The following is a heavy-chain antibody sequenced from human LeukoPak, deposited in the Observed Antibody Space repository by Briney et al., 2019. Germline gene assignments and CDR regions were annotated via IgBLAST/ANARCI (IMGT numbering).Heavy chain of an antibody. D-gene: IGHD4-17*01. CDR3: ARKPHYGDSPLFDY. CDR2: INTNTGNP. V-gene: IGHV7-4-1*02. CDR1: GYTFTSYA. Sequence: ASVKVSCKASGYTFTSYAMNRVRQAPGQGLEWMGWINTNTGNPTYAQGFTGRFVFSLDTSVSTAYLQISSLKAEDTAVYYCARKPHYGDSPLFDYWGQGTLVTVSS. J-gene: IGHJ4*02.